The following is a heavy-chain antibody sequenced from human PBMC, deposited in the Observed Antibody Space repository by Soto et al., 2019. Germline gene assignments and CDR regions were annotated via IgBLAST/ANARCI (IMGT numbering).Heavy chain of an antibody. CDR1: GSTFSSYA. D-gene: IGHD6-19*01. V-gene: IGHV3-23*01. CDR2: ISGSGGST. J-gene: IGHJ6*02. Sequence: GGSLRLSCAASGSTFSSYAMSWVRQAPGRGLEWVSAISGSGGSTYYADSVKGRFTISRDNSRNTLYLQMNSLRAEDTAVYYWAKDRGRGGYHNGMDGRGPGTTVTVSS. CDR3: AKDRGRGGYHNGMDG.